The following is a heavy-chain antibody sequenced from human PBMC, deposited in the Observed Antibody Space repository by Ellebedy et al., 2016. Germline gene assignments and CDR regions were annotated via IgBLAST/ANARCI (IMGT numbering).Heavy chain of an antibody. CDR3: ARVGDGDYGLVWFNP. V-gene: IGHV4-31*03. CDR1: GGSISSGGYY. J-gene: IGHJ5*02. CDR2: IYYTGST. Sequence: SETLSLTXTVSGGSISSGGYYWSWIRQHPGKGLEWIGYIYYTGSTYYNPSLKNRVTISVDTSKNQFSLKLSSVTAADTAVYYCARVGDGDYGLVWFNPWGQGTLVTVSS. D-gene: IGHD4-17*01.